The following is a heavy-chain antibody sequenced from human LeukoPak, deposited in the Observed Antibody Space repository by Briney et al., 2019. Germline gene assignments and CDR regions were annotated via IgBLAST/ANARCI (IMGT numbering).Heavy chain of an antibody. CDR1: GFALSSHW. CDR2: VNRDGSET. V-gene: IGHV3-7*03. CDR3: ARNNGMDV. J-gene: IGHJ6*02. Sequence: GGSLRLSCAASGFALSSHWMTWVRQVPGRGPEWVANVNRDGSETYYLDSVKGRFTISKDNAKNSLCLQMNSLRAEDTALYHCARNNGMDVWGQGTTVIVSS.